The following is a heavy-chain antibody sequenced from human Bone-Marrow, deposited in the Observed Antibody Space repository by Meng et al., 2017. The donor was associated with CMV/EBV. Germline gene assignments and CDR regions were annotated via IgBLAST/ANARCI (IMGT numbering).Heavy chain of an antibody. J-gene: IGHJ4*02. D-gene: IGHD3-16*01. Sequence: GESLKISCAVSGFPFSSYSMNWVRQAPGKGLEWVSYISHSSSTIYYADSVKGRFTISRDNAKNSLYLQMNSLRADDTAVYYCARGGLLGGSSYAKYYFDYWGQGTLVTVSS. V-gene: IGHV3-48*04. CDR2: ISHSSSTI. CDR3: ARGGLLGGSSYAKYYFDY. CDR1: GFPFSSYS.